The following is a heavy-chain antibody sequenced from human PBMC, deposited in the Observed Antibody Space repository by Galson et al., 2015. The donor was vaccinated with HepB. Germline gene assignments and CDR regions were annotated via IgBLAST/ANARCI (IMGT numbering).Heavy chain of an antibody. V-gene: IGHV1-2*02. J-gene: IGHJ4*02. CDR3: ATSAAVSDILTGYFDY. CDR2: INPNSGDT. D-gene: IGHD3-9*01. CDR1: GYPFTGYY. Sequence: SVKVSCKASGYPFTGYYMRWVRRAPGQGLEWMGWINPNSGDTYYAQKFQGRVTMTRDTSISTAYMELSRLRSDHTAVYYCATSAAVSDILTGYFDYWGQGTLVTVSS.